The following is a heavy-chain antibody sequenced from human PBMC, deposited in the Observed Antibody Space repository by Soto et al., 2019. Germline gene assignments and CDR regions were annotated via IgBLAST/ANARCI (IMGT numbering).Heavy chain of an antibody. CDR1: GGSVSSGSYY. CDR3: ARALRAYCGGDSYSAYFDY. V-gene: IGHV4-61*01. Sequence: QVQLQESGPGLVKPSETLSLTCTVSGGSVSSGSYYWSWIRQPPGKGLEWIGYIYYSGSTNYNPSLKSRVTISVDTSKNQFSLKLSSVTAADTAVYYCARALRAYCGGDSYSAYFDYWGQGTLVTVSS. D-gene: IGHD2-21*02. J-gene: IGHJ4*02. CDR2: IYYSGST.